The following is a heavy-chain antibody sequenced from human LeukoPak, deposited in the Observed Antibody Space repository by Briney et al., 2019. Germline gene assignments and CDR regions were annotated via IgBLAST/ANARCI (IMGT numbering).Heavy chain of an antibody. V-gene: IGHV4-59*01. CDR2: ISNIGST. CDR1: GASISSYF. CDR3: TRDRSALDT. Sequence: SETLSLTCTVSGASISSYFWTWIRQSPGKGLEWIAYISNIGSTNYNPSLKSRVTISGDTSKNQFSLKLSSVTAADTAVYYCTRDRSALDTWGQGTMVTVSS. J-gene: IGHJ3*02.